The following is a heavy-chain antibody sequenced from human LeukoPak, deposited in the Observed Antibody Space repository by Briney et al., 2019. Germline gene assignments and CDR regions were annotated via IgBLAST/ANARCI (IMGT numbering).Heavy chain of an antibody. D-gene: IGHD1-7*01. Sequence: GGSLRLSCAASGFTFSSYGMHWVRQAPGKGLDRVAVISYDGSNKYYADSVKGRFTISRDNSKNTLYLQMNSLRAEDTAVYYCAKDVGWNYPYYFDYWGQGTLVTVSS. V-gene: IGHV3-30*18. CDR2: ISYDGSNK. CDR1: GFTFSSYG. CDR3: AKDVGWNYPYYFDY. J-gene: IGHJ4*02.